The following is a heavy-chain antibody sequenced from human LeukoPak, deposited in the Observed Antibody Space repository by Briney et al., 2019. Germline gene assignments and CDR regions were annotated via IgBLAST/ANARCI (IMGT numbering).Heavy chain of an antibody. CDR2: IRSKPYGGTT. CDR1: GFTFGDYA. CDR3: TRDQGMVPSAGDY. D-gene: IGHD2-8*01. Sequence: GGSLRLSGTAPGFTFGDYAMSWVRQAPGKGLEWVGFIRSKPYGGTTEYAASVKGRFTISRDDSKSIAYLQMNSLKTEDTAVYYCTRDQGMVPSAGDYWGQGTLVTVSS. J-gene: IGHJ4*02. V-gene: IGHV3-49*04.